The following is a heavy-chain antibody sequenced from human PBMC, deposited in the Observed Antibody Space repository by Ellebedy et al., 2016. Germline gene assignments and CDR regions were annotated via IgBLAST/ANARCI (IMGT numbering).Heavy chain of an antibody. D-gene: IGHD5-18*01. CDR3: ARDRQLTG. V-gene: IGHV3-74*01. CDR1: GFIFSNYW. Sequence: GGSLRLSCAASGFIFSNYWMHWVRQAPGKGLVWVSRISSDGSSTSYADSVKGRFTISRDNAKNTLYLQMNSLRAEDTAVYYCARDRQLTGWGQGTLVTVSS. J-gene: IGHJ4*02. CDR2: ISSDGSST.